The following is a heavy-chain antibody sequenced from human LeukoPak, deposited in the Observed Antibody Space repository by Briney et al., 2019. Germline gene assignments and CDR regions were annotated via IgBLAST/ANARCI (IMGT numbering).Heavy chain of an antibody. CDR3: ARPPDY. J-gene: IGHJ4*01. V-gene: IGHV5-51*01. CDR2: IYPTDSST. Sequence: GESLKISCEAPGYTFSSYWIGWVRQMPGKGLEWMGIIYPTDSSTKYSPSFQGQVTISVDKSINTAYLQWSSLKASDTAMYYCARPPDYWGHGTLVTVSS. CDR1: GYTFSSYW.